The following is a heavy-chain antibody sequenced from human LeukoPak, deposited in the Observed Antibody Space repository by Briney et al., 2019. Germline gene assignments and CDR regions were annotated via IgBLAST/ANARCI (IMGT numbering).Heavy chain of an antibody. V-gene: IGHV3-23*01. Sequence: PGGSLRLSCAASGFTFSSYAMSWVRQAPGKGLEWVSAISGSGGSTYYADSVKGRFTISRDNSKNTLYLQMNSLRAEDTAVYYCAKVRYDSSGYYHWAFDIWGQGTMVTVSS. CDR2: ISGSGGST. D-gene: IGHD3-22*01. CDR1: GFTFSSYA. J-gene: IGHJ3*02. CDR3: AKVRYDSSGYYHWAFDI.